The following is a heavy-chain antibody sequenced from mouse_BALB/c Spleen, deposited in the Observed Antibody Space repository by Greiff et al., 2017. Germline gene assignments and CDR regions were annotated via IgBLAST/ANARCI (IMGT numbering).Heavy chain of an antibody. Sequence: EVQLVESGGGLVKPGGSLKLSCAASGFTFSSYAMSWVRQSPGQRLEWVAEISSGGSYTYYTDTVTGQFTISTDNANNTLYLEMSSLRSEDTAMYYCAVYDGYFFDVWGAGTTVTVSS. CDR2: ISSGGSYT. J-gene: IGHJ1*01. V-gene: IGHV5-9-4*01. D-gene: IGHD2-3*01. CDR3: AVYDGYFFDV. CDR1: GFTFSSYA.